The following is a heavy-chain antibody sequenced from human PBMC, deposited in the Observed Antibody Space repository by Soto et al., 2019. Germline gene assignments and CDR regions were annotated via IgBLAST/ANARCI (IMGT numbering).Heavy chain of an antibody. D-gene: IGHD2-15*01. CDR2: IQSGGTT. Sequence: EVQLVESGGGLGQPGGSLRLSCAASGFTVSSKYMTWVRQAPGKGLEWVSLIQSGGTTYYADSVKGRFTISRDTSENTLDLQMDRLRVEDTAVYYCARDDVLCDGGRCYGIPLDVWCKGTTVTVSS. V-gene: IGHV3-66*01. J-gene: IGHJ6*04. CDR3: ARDDVLCDGGRCYGIPLDV. CDR1: GFTVSSKY.